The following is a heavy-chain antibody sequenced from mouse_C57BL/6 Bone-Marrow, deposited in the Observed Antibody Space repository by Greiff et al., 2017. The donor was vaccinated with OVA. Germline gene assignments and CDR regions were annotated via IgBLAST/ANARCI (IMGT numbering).Heavy chain of an antibody. V-gene: IGHV1-50*01. CDR2: IDPSDSYT. CDR1: GYTFTSYW. CDR3: AISPYYYAMDY. J-gene: IGHJ4*01. Sequence: QVQLQQPGAELVKPGASVKLSCKASGYTFTSYWMQWVKQRPGQGLEWIGEIDPSDSYTNYNQKFTGKATLTVDTSSSTAYMQLSSLTSEDSAVYYCAISPYYYAMDYWGQGTSVTVSS.